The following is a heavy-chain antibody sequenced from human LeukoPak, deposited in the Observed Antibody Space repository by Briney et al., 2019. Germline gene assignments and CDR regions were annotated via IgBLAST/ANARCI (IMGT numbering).Heavy chain of an antibody. D-gene: IGHD5-12*01. J-gene: IGHJ5*02. V-gene: IGHV3-11*06. CDR3: ARMSSTGYVES. Sequence: KPGGSLRLSGMYSDFIFRDYYMSWIRQAPGKGLEWVSYINWDGSDTSHEDSVKGRFTISRDNAQRSLYLRMDSLRAEDTAVYFCARMSSTGYVESWVQGTLVTVSS. CDR2: INWDGSDT. CDR1: DFIFRDYY.